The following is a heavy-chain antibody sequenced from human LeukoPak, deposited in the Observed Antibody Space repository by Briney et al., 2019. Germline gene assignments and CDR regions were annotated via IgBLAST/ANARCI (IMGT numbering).Heavy chain of an antibody. J-gene: IGHJ4*02. Sequence: GGSLRLSCAASGFPFSSYAMHWVRQAPGKGLEWVAVISYDGSNKYYADSVKGRFTISRDNSKNTLYLQMNSLRAEDTAVYYCASEGSSSSWPYFDYWGQGTLVTVSS. CDR1: GFPFSSYA. CDR3: ASEGSSSSWPYFDY. D-gene: IGHD6-13*01. CDR2: ISYDGSNK. V-gene: IGHV3-30*04.